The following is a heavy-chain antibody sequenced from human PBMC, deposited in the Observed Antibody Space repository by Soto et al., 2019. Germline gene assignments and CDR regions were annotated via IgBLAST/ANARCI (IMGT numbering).Heavy chain of an antibody. V-gene: IGHV4-39*01. CDR2: IYYSGST. D-gene: IGHD2-2*01. Sequence: SETLSLTCTVSGGSISSSSYYWGWIRQPPGKGLEWIGSIYYSGSTYYNPSLKSRVTISVDTSKNQFSLKLSSVTAADTAVYYCARPVALGYCSSTSCLDYWGQGTLVTV. CDR1: GGSISSSSYY. CDR3: ARPVALGYCSSTSCLDY. J-gene: IGHJ4*02.